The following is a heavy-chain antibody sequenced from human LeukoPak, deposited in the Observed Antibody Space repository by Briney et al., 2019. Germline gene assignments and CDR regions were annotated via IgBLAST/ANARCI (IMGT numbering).Heavy chain of an antibody. Sequence: SETLSLTGIVSGGSISSYYWSWIRQPPGKGLEWIGYIYYSGSTNYKPSLKSRVTISVDTSKNQFSLKLSSVTAADTAVYYCARGHYKEYFDYWGQGTLVTVSS. CDR2: IYYSGST. J-gene: IGHJ4*02. V-gene: IGHV4-59*01. CDR3: ARGHYKEYFDY. CDR1: GGSISSYY. D-gene: IGHD4-11*01.